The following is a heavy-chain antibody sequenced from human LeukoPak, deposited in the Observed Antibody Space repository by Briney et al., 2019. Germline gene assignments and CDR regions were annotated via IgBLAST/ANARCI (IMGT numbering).Heavy chain of an antibody. Sequence: SETLSLTCAVYGGSFSGYCWSWIRQPPGKGLEWIGEINHSGSTNYNPSLKSRVTISVDTSKNQFSLKLSSVTAADTAVYYCARGYFDWLYPVNWFDPWGQGTLVTVSS. CDR2: INHSGST. CDR3: ARGYFDWLYPVNWFDP. J-gene: IGHJ5*02. V-gene: IGHV4-34*01. CDR1: GGSFSGYC. D-gene: IGHD3-9*01.